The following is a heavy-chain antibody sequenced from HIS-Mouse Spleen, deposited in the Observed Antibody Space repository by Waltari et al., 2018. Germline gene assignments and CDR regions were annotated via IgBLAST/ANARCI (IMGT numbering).Heavy chain of an antibody. CDR2: INPNSGGT. J-gene: IGHJ4*02. CDR1: GYTFTGYY. Sequence: QVQLVQSGAEVKKPGASVKVSGKASGYTFTGYYMHWVRQAPGQGLEWMGWINPNSGGTNYAKQFKGWVTMTRDTSISTAYMELSRLRSEDTAVYYCARGRDSSSWYSFDYWGQGTLVTVSS. V-gene: IGHV1-2*04. D-gene: IGHD6-13*01. CDR3: ARGRDSSSWYSFDY.